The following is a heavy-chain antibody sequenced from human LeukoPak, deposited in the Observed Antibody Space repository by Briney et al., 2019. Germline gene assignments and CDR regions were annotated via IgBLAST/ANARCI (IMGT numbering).Heavy chain of an antibody. V-gene: IGHV3-64D*06. CDR2: ISSNGGST. D-gene: IGHD2-2*01. Sequence: QPGGSLRLSCAASGFTFSDYGMHWVRQAPGKGLEYVSAISSNGGSTYYADSVKGRFTISRDNSKNTLYLQMSSLRAEDTAVYYCVKDLYCSSTSCYEGGFDYWGQGTLVTVSS. CDR3: VKDLYCSSTSCYEGGFDY. CDR1: GFTFSDYG. J-gene: IGHJ4*02.